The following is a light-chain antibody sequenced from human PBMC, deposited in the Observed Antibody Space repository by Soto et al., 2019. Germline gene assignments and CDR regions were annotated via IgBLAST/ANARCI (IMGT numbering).Light chain of an antibody. CDR1: QTISTY. J-gene: IGKJ1*01. Sequence: DLQMTQSPSSLSASVGDRVTITCRASQTISTYLSWYQQKPGKAPKLLFYASSSLQSEAPSKFSGSGSGTDFTRTISSLQPEDFATYYCQHSYSTSWTFGQGTKVEIK. CDR3: QHSYSTSWT. CDR2: ASS. V-gene: IGKV1-39*01.